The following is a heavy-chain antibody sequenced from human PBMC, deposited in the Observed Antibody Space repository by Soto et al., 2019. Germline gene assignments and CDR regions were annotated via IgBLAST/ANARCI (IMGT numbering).Heavy chain of an antibody. CDR3: VRWYCSRGSSYFFDY. V-gene: IGHV4-4*07. J-gene: IGHJ4*02. CDR1: GGSISSYY. D-gene: IGHD2-15*01. CDR2: IDTSGTT. Sequence: PSETLSLTCTVSGGSISSYYCSWIRQSAGKGLEWIGRIDTSGTTNYNPSLKSRVTMSVDASKNQFSLNLSSVTAEDTAVYYCVRWYCSRGSSYFFDYWGQGILGT.